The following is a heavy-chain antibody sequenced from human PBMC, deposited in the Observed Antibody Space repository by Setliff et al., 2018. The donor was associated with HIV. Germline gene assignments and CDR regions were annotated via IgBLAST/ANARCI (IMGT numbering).Heavy chain of an antibody. CDR3: ARGSKGGFFDY. D-gene: IGHD3-16*01. CDR1: GGSFSGYY. V-gene: IGHV4-34*01. J-gene: IGHJ4*02. CDR2: INHSGST. Sequence: SETLSLTCAVYGGSFSGYYWSWIRQPPGKALEWIGEINHSGSTNYNPSLKSRVTISVDMSKNQFSLKLSSVTAADTAVYYCARGSKGGFFDYWGQGTLVTVSS.